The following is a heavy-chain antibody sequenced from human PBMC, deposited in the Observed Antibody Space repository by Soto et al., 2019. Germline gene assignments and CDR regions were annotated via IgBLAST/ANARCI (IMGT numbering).Heavy chain of an antibody. J-gene: IGHJ5*02. CDR1: GYTFTSYG. D-gene: IGHD6-6*01. Sequence: GASVKVSCKASGYTFTSYGISWVRQAPGQGLEWMGWISAYNGNTNYAQKLQGRVTMTTDTSTSTAYMELRSLRSDDTAVYYCVRKYSSSFTPWFDPWGQGTLVTVSS. CDR3: VRKYSSSFTPWFDP. V-gene: IGHV1-18*01. CDR2: ISAYNGNT.